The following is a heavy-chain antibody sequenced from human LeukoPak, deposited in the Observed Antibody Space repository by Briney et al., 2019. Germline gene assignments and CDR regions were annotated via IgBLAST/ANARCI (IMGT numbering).Heavy chain of an antibody. J-gene: IGHJ5*02. D-gene: IGHD2-2*01. V-gene: IGHV4-59*08. Sequence: SETLSLTCTVSGSSISSYYWSWIRQPPGKGLEWIGYIYYSGSTNYNPSLKSRVTISVDTSKNQFSLKLSSVTAADTAVYYCARVEPGGSNWFDPWGQGTLVTVSS. CDR2: IYYSGST. CDR1: GSSISSYY. CDR3: ARVEPGGSNWFDP.